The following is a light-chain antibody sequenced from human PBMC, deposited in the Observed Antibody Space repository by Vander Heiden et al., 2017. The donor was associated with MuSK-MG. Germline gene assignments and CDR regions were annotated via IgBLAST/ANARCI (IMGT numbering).Light chain of an antibody. J-gene: IGKJ1*01. CDR1: QRISSN. Sequence: DIQMTQSPSSLSASVGDRVTITCRASQRISSNLNWYQQKPGKAPNLLMYAASSLQSGVPSRFSGSGFGTDFTLTISRLQPEDFATYYCQQSDSTPRAFGQGTKVEIK. CDR2: AAS. V-gene: IGKV1-39*01. CDR3: QQSDSTPRA.